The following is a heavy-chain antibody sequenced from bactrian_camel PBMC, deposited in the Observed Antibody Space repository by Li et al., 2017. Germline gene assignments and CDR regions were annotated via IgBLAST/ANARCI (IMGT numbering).Heavy chain of an antibody. CDR1: GYNIKYDC. D-gene: IGHD5*01. CDR3: GAGRDVPTIPPVGCDVGY. J-gene: IGHJ6*01. Sequence: HVQLVESGGGSAQTGGSLRLSCAISGYNIKYDCLAWFRQVPGKEREGVASVYTGAGHTFHADSVKGRFTISQDNLKKTLYLQMNDLSPEDTGMYYCGAGRDVPTIPPVGCDVGYWGQGTQVTVS. CDR2: VYTGAGHT. V-gene: IGHV3S63*01.